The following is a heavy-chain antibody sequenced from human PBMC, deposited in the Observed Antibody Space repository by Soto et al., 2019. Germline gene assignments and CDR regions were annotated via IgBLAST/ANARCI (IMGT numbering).Heavy chain of an antibody. CDR3: ARDGLGSYYYYGMDV. CDR2: ISSSSSYI. D-gene: IGHD1-26*01. Sequence: PGGSLRLSCAASGFTFSSYSMNWVRQAPGKGLEWVSSISSSSSYIYYADSVKGRFTISRDNAKNSLYLQMNSLRAEDTAVYYCARDGLGSYYYYGMDVWGQGTTVTVSS. V-gene: IGHV3-21*01. CDR1: GFTFSSYS. J-gene: IGHJ6*02.